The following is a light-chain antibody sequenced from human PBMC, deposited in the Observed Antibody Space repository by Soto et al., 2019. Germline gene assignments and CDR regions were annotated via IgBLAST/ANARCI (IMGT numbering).Light chain of an antibody. CDR1: QSVASN. CDR3: QQYHNWPPQYT. J-gene: IGKJ2*01. V-gene: IGKV3-15*01. CDR2: GAS. Sequence: EIVMTQSPASLSVSPGDGATLSCWASQSVASNVAWYQQKPGQGPRLLIHGASTRTAGVPARFSSSESGTDFALTISSLQSDDFAVYYCQQYHNWPPQYTLGHGTKLQI.